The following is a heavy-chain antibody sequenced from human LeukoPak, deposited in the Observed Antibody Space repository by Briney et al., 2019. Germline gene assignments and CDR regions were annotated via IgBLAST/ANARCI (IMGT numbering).Heavy chain of an antibody. CDR1: GYDFSTYW. V-gene: IGHV5-51*01. CDR2: IYPGDSDT. Sequence: GESLQISCPGSGYDFSTYWIGWVRPMPGQGLEWMGIIYPGDSDTRNSPSLQGQVTISADKSISTVYLQWSSLKASDTAMYYCARDGPVPATADAFDIWGQGTMVTVSS. CDR3: ARDGPVPATADAFDI. J-gene: IGHJ3*02. D-gene: IGHD2-2*01.